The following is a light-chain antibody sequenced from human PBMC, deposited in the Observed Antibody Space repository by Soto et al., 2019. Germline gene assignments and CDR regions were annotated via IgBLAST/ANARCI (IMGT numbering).Light chain of an antibody. CDR3: QQYGSSPPMYT. CDR1: QSVNSRF. CDR2: GAS. Sequence: EIVLTQSPGTLSLSAGERATLSCRASQSVNSRFLAWYQQKPGQAPRLLMYGASTRATGIPDRFSGSGSGADFTLTISRLEPEDFAVYYCQQYGSSPPMYTFGQGTKLEIK. J-gene: IGKJ2*01. V-gene: IGKV3-20*01.